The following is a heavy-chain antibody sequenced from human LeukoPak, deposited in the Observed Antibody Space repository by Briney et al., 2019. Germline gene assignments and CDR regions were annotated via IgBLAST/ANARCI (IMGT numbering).Heavy chain of an antibody. J-gene: IGHJ6*03. Sequence: SETLSLTCTVSGGSISSYYWSWIRQPPGKGLEWIGYIYYSGSTNYNPSLKSRVTISVDTSKNQFSLKLSSVTAADTAVYYCARVLRGGYHYMDVWGKGTTVTVSS. D-gene: IGHD3-10*01. CDR3: ARVLRGGYHYMDV. CDR2: IYYSGST. CDR1: GGSISSYY. V-gene: IGHV4-59*01.